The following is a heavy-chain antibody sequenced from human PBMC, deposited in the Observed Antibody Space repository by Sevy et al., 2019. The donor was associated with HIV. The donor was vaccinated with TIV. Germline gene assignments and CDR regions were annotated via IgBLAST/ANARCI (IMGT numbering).Heavy chain of an antibody. CDR1: GFTFTSSA. J-gene: IGHJ4*02. CDR2: IVVGSGNT. Sequence: ASVKVSCKASGFTFTSSAVQWVRQARGQRLEWIGWIVVGSGNTNYAQKFQERVTITRDMSTSTAYMELSSLRSEDTAVYYCAAEPTGYSSGWYYYWGQGTLVTVSS. V-gene: IGHV1-58*01. CDR3: AAEPTGYSSGWYYY. D-gene: IGHD6-19*01.